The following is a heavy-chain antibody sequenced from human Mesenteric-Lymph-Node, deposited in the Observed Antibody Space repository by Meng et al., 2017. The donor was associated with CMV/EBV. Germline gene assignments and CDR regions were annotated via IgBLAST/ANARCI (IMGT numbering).Heavy chain of an antibody. Sequence: GQPLKISCAASGFTFSSYWMHWLRQAPGKGLVCVSRINSDGSSTSYADSVKGRFTISRDNAKNTLYLQMNSLRAEDTAVYYCARDVWGALDYWGQGTLVTVSS. CDR1: GFTFSSYW. CDR2: INSDGSST. J-gene: IGHJ4*02. V-gene: IGHV3-74*01. D-gene: IGHD3-16*01. CDR3: ARDVWGALDY.